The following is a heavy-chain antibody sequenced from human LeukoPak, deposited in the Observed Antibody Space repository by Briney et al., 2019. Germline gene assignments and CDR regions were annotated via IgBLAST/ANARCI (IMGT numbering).Heavy chain of an antibody. CDR3: ATGRGTPLGF. V-gene: IGHV3-74*01. CDR1: RIAFRLYW. Sequence: GGSLRLSCAASRIAFRLYWMHWARQAPGKGLVWISRISTDGSNTFYADPVKARLIVSRHNAENTLYLQKDTQRPEHTPMYHCATGRGTPLGFWGQGALVTVSS. D-gene: IGHD1-26*01. J-gene: IGHJ4*02. CDR2: ISTDGSNT.